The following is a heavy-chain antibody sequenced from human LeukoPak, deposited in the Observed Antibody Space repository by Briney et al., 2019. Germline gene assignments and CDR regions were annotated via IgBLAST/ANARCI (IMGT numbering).Heavy chain of an antibody. CDR2: IIPIFGTA. CDR1: GGTFSSYA. D-gene: IGHD3-3*01. CDR3: ARDLEVLRFLERGKYYYYYYMDV. J-gene: IGHJ6*03. V-gene: IGHV1-69*06. Sequence: GASVKVSCKASGGTFSSYAISWVRQAPGQGLEWMGGIIPIFGTANYAQKFQGRVTITADKSTSTAYMELSSLRSEGTAVYYCARDLEVLRFLERGKYYYYYYMDVWGKGTTVTVSS.